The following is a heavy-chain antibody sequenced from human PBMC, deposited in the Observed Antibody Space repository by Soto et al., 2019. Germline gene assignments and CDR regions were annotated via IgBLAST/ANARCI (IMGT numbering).Heavy chain of an antibody. D-gene: IGHD2-15*01. V-gene: IGHV1-24*01. CDR3: ATELGYCSGGSCYRRSWFDP. CDR2: FDPEDGET. Sequence: GASVKVSCKVSGYTLTELSMHWVRQAPGKGLEWMGGFDPEDGETIYAQKFQGRVTMTEDTSTDTAYMELSSLRSEDTAVYYCATELGYCSGGSCYRRSWFDPWGQGTLVTVSS. J-gene: IGHJ5*02. CDR1: GYTLTELS.